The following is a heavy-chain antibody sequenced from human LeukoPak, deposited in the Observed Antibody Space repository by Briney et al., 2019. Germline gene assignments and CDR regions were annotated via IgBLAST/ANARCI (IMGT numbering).Heavy chain of an antibody. CDR2: INHSGST. CDR3: ASRMVRGVIITVDRYYFDY. J-gene: IGHJ4*02. V-gene: IGHV4-34*01. Sequence: SETLSLTCAVYGVSFSGYYWSWIRQPPGKGLEWIGEINHSGSTNYNPSLKSRVTISVDTSKNQFSLKLSSVTAADTAVYYCASRMVRGVIITVDRYYFDYWGQGTLVTVSS. D-gene: IGHD3-10*01. CDR1: GVSFSGYY.